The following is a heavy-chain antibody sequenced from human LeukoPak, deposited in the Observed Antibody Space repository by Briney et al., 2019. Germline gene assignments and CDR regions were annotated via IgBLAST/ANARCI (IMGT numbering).Heavy chain of an antibody. Sequence: GGSLRLSCAASGFTFSSYSMNWVRQAPGKGLEWVSSISSSSSYIYYADSVKGRFTISRDNAKNSLYLQMNSLRAEDTAVYYCARVENTWGAFDIWGQGTMVTVSS. J-gene: IGHJ3*02. CDR1: GFTFSSYS. CDR2: ISSSSSYI. CDR3: ARVENTWGAFDI. D-gene: IGHD7-27*01. V-gene: IGHV3-21*01.